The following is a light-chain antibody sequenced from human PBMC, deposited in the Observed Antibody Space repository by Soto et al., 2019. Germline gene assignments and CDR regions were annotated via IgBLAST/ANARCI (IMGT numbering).Light chain of an antibody. CDR2: GVT. Sequence: QSVLTQPASVSGSPGQSITISCTGTSSDIGGHDYVSWYQHHPGKAPKFIIYGVTNRPSGVSHRFSGSKSANTASLTISGLQAEDEADYYCTSYTSSSTHVFGTGTKVTVL. CDR1: SSDIGGHDY. J-gene: IGLJ1*01. V-gene: IGLV2-14*01. CDR3: TSYTSSSTHV.